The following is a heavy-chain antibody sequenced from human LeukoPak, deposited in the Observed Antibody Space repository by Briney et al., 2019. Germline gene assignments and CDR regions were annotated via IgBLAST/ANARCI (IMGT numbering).Heavy chain of an antibody. Sequence: PGGSLRLSCAASGFAFSSYAMHWVRQAPGKGLEYVSAISSDGVSTYYANSVKGRFTISIDNSKNTLYLQMGSLRAEDMAVYYCARSPLSGSYTTAFDIWGQGTIVTVSS. J-gene: IGHJ3*02. V-gene: IGHV3-64*01. CDR3: ARSPLSGSYTTAFDI. D-gene: IGHD1-26*01. CDR1: GFAFSSYA. CDR2: ISSDGVST.